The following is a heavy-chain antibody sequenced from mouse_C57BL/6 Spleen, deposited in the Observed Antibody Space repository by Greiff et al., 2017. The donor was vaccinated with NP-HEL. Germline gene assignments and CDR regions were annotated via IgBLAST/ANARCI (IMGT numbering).Heavy chain of an antibody. CDR2: ISSGGDYI. CDR3: TRVSLFYYGSSYFDY. J-gene: IGHJ2*01. V-gene: IGHV5-9-1*02. Sequence: EVQLVESGEGLVKPGGSLKLSCAASGFTFSSYAMSWVRQTPEKRLEWVAYISSGGDYIYYADTVKGRFTISRDNARNTLYLQMSSLKSEDTAMYYCTRVSLFYYGSSYFDYWGQGTTLTVSS. D-gene: IGHD1-1*01. CDR1: GFTFSSYA.